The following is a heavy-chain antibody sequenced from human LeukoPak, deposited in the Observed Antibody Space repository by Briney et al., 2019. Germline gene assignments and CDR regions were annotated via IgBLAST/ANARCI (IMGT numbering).Heavy chain of an antibody. J-gene: IGHJ4*02. D-gene: IGHD4-17*01. CDR2: ITTYNGNT. Sequence: ASVKVSCKASGYTFTSYPISWVRQAPGQGLEWMGWITTYNGNTNSAQKLQGRVTMTTDTSTSTAYMELRGLRSDDTAVYYCARGYDYGDYVGDFDYWGQGTLVTVSS. V-gene: IGHV1-18*01. CDR3: ARGYDYGDYVGDFDY. CDR1: GYTFTSYP.